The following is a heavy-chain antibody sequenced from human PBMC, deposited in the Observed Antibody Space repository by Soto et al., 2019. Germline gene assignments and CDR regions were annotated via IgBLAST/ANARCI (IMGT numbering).Heavy chain of an antibody. Sequence: SVKVSCKASGYTFTNYGINWVRQAPGQGLEWVGWISAYNGNTNYAQKLQGRVTMTTDTSTTTAYMELRAVSADDTAVYYCARTRVDFGVVITPVVGYYYYGMDVWGQATTVTGSS. J-gene: IGHJ6*02. CDR2: ISAYNGNT. D-gene: IGHD3-3*01. CDR1: GYTFTNYG. CDR3: ARTRVDFGVVITPVVGYYYYGMDV. V-gene: IGHV1-18*01.